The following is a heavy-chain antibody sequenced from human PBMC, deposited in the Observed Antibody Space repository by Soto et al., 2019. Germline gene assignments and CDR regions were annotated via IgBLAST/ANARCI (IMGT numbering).Heavy chain of an antibody. CDR2: MSYDGSDT. CDR3: TIVRVADSDLDH. D-gene: IGHD3-10*02. J-gene: IGHJ4*02. V-gene: IGHV3-30*02. CDR1: GFIFSNNG. Sequence: GGSLRLSCVGSGFIFSNNGMHWVRQIPGKGIEWVAFMSYDGSDTFYADSVKGRFTISRDNSKNTLFLQMSNLRAEDTAMYYCTIVRVADSDLDHWGQGTLVTVSS.